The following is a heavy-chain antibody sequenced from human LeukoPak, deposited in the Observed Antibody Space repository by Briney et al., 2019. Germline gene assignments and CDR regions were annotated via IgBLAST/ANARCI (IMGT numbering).Heavy chain of an antibody. CDR3: AHRLFFGVVFSPFDP. Sequence: SGPTLVNPTQTLTLTCTFAGFSLSTSGVGVGWIRQPPGKGLEWLALIYWNDDKRYSPSLKSRLTITKDTSKNQVVLTMTNMDPVDTATYYCAHRLFFGVVFSPFDPWGQGTLVTVSS. V-gene: IGHV2-5*01. J-gene: IGHJ5*02. CDR2: IYWNDDK. CDR1: GFSLSTSGVG. D-gene: IGHD3-3*01.